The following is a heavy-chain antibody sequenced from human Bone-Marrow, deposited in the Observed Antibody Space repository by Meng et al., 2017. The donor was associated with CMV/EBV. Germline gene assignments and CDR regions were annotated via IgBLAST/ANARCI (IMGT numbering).Heavy chain of an antibody. D-gene: IGHD2-2*02. CDR3: ARERVLGYCSSTSCYSRYYGMDV. CDR1: GFTFDEYA. V-gene: IGHV3-9*01. J-gene: IGHJ6*02. Sequence: GGSLRLSCAASGFTFDEYAMHWVRQAPGKGLEWVSGITWNSGGIVYADSVKGRFTISRDNARRSLFLQMNSLRAEDTAVYYCARERVLGYCSSTSCYSRYYGMDVWGQGTTVTVSS. CDR2: ITWNSGGI.